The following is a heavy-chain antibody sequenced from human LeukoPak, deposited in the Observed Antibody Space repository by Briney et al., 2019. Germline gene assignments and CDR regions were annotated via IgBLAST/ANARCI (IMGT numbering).Heavy chain of an antibody. CDR1: GDSINSYY. V-gene: IGHV4-59*08. Sequence: ASETLSLTCTVSGDSINSYYWSWIRQPPGKGLEWIGYIYYIGSTNYNPSLKSRVTISVDTSKNQLSLKLTSVTAADTAVYYCVRHARIAVAGLDYWGQGTLVTVSS. J-gene: IGHJ4*02. CDR3: VRHARIAVAGLDY. CDR2: IYYIGST. D-gene: IGHD6-19*01.